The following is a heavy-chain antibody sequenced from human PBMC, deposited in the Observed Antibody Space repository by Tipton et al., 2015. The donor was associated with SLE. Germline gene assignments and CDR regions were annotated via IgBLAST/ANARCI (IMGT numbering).Heavy chain of an antibody. D-gene: IGHD2-8*01. CDR3: ARGEMGSEGY. CDR1: GGSISSYY. V-gene: IGHV4-4*08. J-gene: IGHJ4*02. Sequence: TLSLTCTVSGGSISSYYWSWIRQPPGKGLEWIGYIYTSGSTNYNPPLKSRVTISVDTSKNQFSLKLSSVTAADTAVYYCARGEMGSEGYWGQGTLVTVSS. CDR2: IYTSGST.